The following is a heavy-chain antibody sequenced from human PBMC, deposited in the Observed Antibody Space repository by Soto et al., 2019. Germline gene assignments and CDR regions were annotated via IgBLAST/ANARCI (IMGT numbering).Heavy chain of an antibody. Sequence: EVQLVESGGGLVQPEGSLRLSCTASGFTFSSYNMNWVRQAPGKGLEWVSYITSSSRTIYYADSVKGRFTISRDNVKNSLYLQRNSLRDEDTGVYYCARDRSIAGTHDYWGQGTLVTVSS. CDR3: ARDRSIAGTHDY. V-gene: IGHV3-48*02. D-gene: IGHD6-6*01. J-gene: IGHJ4*02. CDR2: ITSSSRTI. CDR1: GFTFSSYN.